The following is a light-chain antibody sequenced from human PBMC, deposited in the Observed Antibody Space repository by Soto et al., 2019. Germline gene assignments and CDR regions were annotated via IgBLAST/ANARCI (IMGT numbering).Light chain of an antibody. CDR2: DAS. CDR3: QQYDNLPPTWT. CDR1: QDIATY. Sequence: DIQMTQSPCSLSASVGSRVPITCQASQDIATYLNWYQQKPGKAPNLLIYDASNLETGVPSRFSGGGSGTHFTFTISNLQPEDIATYYCQQYDNLPPTWTFGQGTMVAI. V-gene: IGKV1-33*01. J-gene: IGKJ1*01.